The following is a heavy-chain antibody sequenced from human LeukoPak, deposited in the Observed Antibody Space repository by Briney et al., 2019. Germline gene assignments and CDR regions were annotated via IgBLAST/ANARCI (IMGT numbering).Heavy chain of an antibody. D-gene: IGHD4-11*01. Sequence: SETLSLTCTVSGGSISSSSYYWGWIRQPPGKGLEWIGSIYYSGSTYYNPSLKSRVTILVDTSKNQFSLKLSSVTAADTAVYYCARETPNSNYEGYYFDYWGQGTLVTVSS. CDR1: GGSISSSSYY. CDR2: IYYSGST. J-gene: IGHJ4*02. CDR3: ARETPNSNYEGYYFDY. V-gene: IGHV4-39*07.